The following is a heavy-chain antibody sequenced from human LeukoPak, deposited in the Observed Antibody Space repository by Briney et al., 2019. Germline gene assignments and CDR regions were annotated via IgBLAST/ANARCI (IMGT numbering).Heavy chain of an antibody. D-gene: IGHD3-22*01. CDR2: KKHDGSEK. CDR3: ATPLDYYDRSDSHQGGD. CDR1: GFTFSRNW. V-gene: IGHV3-7*03. Sequence: GGPLGPSCAPPGFTFSRNWMTWVGKPPGKGREWLAIKKHDGSEKNYVDSVKGRFTISRDNAKNSLYLQMNSLRAEDTAVYYCATPLDYYDRSDSHQGGDWGQGTLVTVSS. J-gene: IGHJ4*02.